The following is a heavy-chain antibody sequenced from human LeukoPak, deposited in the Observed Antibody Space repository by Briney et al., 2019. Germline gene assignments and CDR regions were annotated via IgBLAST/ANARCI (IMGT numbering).Heavy chain of an antibody. D-gene: IGHD6-13*01. CDR2: ISSSSSYI. CDR1: GFTFSSYS. CDR3: ARTYRLIAAAGTVDY. V-gene: IGHV3-21*01. Sequence: GGSLRLSCAASGFTFSSYSMNWVRQAPGKGLEWVSSISSSSSYIYYADSVKGRFTISRDNAKNSLYLQMNSLRAEDTAVYYCARTYRLIAAAGTVDYWGQGTLVTVSS. J-gene: IGHJ4*02.